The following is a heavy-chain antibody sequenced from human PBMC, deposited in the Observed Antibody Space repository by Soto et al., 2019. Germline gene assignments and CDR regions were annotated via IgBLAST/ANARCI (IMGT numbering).Heavy chain of an antibody. D-gene: IGHD3-22*01. J-gene: IGHJ4*02. CDR3: ARVGYYYDSSGYYYAIDY. V-gene: IGHV4-59*01. Sequence: CTVSGGSISSYYWSWIRQPPGKGLEWIGYIYYSGSTNYNPSLKSRVTISVDTSKNQFSLKLSSVTAADTAVYYCARVGYYYDSSGYYYAIDYWGQGTLVTVSS. CDR2: IYYSGST. CDR1: GGSISSYY.